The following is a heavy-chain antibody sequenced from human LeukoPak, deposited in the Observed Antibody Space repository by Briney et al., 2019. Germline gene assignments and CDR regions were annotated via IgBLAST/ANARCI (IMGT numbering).Heavy chain of an antibody. CDR1: GYTFTGYY. Sequence: ASVKVSCKASGYTFTGYYMHWVRQAPGQGLEWMGRINTNTGNPMYAQGFTGRFVFSLDTSVSTAYLQISSLQAEDTAIYYCARVLDYWGQGTLVTVSS. CDR2: INTNTGNP. J-gene: IGHJ4*02. V-gene: IGHV7-4-1*02. CDR3: ARVLDY.